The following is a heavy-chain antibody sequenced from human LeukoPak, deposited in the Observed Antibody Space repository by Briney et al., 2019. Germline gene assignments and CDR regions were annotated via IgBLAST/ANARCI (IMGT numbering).Heavy chain of an antibody. CDR1: GDSIRSNNYH. D-gene: IGHD5-18*01. CDR2: IDYSGNT. V-gene: IGHV4-39*01. CDR3: VRRVNTYGGWFDR. J-gene: IGHJ5*02. Sequence: SETLSLTCSVSGDSIRSNNYHWGWIRPSPGKGLEWIGTIDYSGNTYYNPSLNSRVTISADTSRDQFSLKLSSVTAADAAIYYCVRRVNTYGGWFDRWGQGALVTVSS.